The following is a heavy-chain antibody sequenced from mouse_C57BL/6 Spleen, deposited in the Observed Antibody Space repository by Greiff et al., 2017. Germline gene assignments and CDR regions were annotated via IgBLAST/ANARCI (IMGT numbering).Heavy chain of an antibody. Sequence: EVKLQQSGPELVKPGASVKISCKASGYTFTDYYMNWVKQSHGKSLEWIGDINPNNGGTSYNQKFKGKATLTVDKSSSTAYMELRSLTSEDSAVYYCARWGYDYDRAWFAYWGQGTLVTVSA. CDR3: ARWGYDYDRAWFAY. CDR2: INPNNGGT. CDR1: GYTFTDYY. J-gene: IGHJ3*01. V-gene: IGHV1-26*01. D-gene: IGHD2-4*01.